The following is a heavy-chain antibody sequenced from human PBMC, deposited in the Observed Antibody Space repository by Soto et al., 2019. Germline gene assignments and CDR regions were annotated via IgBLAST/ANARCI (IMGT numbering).Heavy chain of an antibody. V-gene: IGHV1-18*04. J-gene: IGHJ4*02. CDR2: IRVYNGNT. CDR3: AREPISPSGPVDY. Sequence: AFVTVSCKASGSTFPSDGISWVRQAPGQGLEWMGWIRVYNGNTKYAQKLQGRVTMTTDTSTSTAYMELRSLRLDDTAVYYCAREPISPSGPVDYWGQGTLVTVSS. D-gene: IGHD2-8*02. CDR1: GSTFPSDG.